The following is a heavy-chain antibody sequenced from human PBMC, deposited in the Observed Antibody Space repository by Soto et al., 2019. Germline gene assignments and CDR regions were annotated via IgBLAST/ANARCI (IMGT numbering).Heavy chain of an antibody. Sequence: QLQLQESGPGLVKPSETLSLTCTVSGGSISSSSYYWGWIRQPPGKGLEWIGSIYYSGSTYYNPSLKSRVTISVDTSKNQFSLKLSSVTAADTAVYYCASSPWIVVVVAAIDAFDIWGQGTMVTVSS. V-gene: IGHV4-39*01. CDR3: ASSPWIVVVVAAIDAFDI. D-gene: IGHD2-15*01. CDR2: IYYSGST. J-gene: IGHJ3*02. CDR1: GGSISSSSYY.